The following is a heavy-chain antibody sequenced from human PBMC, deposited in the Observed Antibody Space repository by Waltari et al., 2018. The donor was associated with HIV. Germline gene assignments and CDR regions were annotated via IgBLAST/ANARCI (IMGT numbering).Heavy chain of an antibody. Sequence: QLQLVQSGSELKNPGASVKFSCKASGYPFIDFAINWLRLAPGQGLAWMGWINSKTGKPTYVQGFTGRFVFSLDTSATTAHLEISSLKAEDTAVYYCAKTDWEDGSMRGFDPWGQGTLVTVSS. V-gene: IGHV7-4-1*02. CDR3: AKTDWEDGSMRGFDP. D-gene: IGHD1-26*01. CDR1: GYPFIDFA. J-gene: IGHJ5*02. CDR2: INSKTGKP.